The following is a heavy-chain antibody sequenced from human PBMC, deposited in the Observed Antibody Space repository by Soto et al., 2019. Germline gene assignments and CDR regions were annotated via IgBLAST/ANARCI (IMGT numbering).Heavy chain of an antibody. Sequence: QVQLVQSGDEVKKPGASVKVSCKASGYIFVNYGIAWVRQAPGQGLEWMGWISPYTGNTHSASKVQGRLTMTTHTSTSTAYLDLGSLTSAHTAVYYCVMVDNYVPPTPQDVWGQGTTVTVSS. CDR2: ISPYTGNT. CDR1: GYIFVNYG. V-gene: IGHV1-18*01. J-gene: IGHJ6*02. CDR3: VMVDNYVPPTPQDV. D-gene: IGHD3-16*01.